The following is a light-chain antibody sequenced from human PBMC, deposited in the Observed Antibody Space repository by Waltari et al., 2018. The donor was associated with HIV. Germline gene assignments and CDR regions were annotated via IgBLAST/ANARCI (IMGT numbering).Light chain of an antibody. CDR1: SLPTQY. Sequence: SYELTQPPSVSVSPGQTPRITCSGDSLPTQYVYWYQQRPGRAPVLVIYKDSERPSAIPERFSGSRSGTTVTLTISGVQADDEADYYCQSADSSGSSWVFGGGTKLTV. CDR3: QSADSSGSSWV. V-gene: IGLV3-25*03. J-gene: IGLJ3*02. CDR2: KDS.